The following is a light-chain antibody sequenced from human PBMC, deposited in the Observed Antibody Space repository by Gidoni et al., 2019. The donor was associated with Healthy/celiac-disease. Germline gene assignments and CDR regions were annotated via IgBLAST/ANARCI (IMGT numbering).Light chain of an antibody. J-gene: IGKJ1*01. V-gene: IGKV1-39*01. CDR3: QHSYSTPWT. Sequence: IQMTQSPSSLSASVGNRVTITCLASQSIISYLNCYHQQPWKAPLLLFCAASRLQSWVPSRFSGSGSGTDFTLTISRLPPEDFATYYCQHSYSTPWTFGQGTKVEIK. CDR1: QSIISY. CDR2: AAS.